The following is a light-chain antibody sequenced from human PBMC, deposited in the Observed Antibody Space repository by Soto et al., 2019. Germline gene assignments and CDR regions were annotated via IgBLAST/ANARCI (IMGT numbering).Light chain of an antibody. CDR1: QSVSSD. V-gene: IGKV3-15*01. J-gene: IGKJ1*01. CDR2: GAS. CDR3: QQYNNWPRT. Sequence: EIVMTQSPATLSVSPGERATLSCRASQSVSSDLAWYHQKPGQGPRLLIYGASTRATGIPARFSGSGSGTEFTLTINSLQSEDFAVYYCQQYNNWPRTFGQGTKVDIK.